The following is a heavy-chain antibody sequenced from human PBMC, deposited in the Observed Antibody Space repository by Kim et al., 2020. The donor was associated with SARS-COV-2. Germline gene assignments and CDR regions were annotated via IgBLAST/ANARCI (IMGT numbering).Heavy chain of an antibody. D-gene: IGHD6-13*01. Sequence: YAQKFQGRVSMTRDTSISTAYMQLSRLRSDDTAVYYCARGPGYSSSWYEYWGQGTLVTVSS. CDR3: ARGPGYSSSWYEY. V-gene: IGHV1-2*02. J-gene: IGHJ4*02.